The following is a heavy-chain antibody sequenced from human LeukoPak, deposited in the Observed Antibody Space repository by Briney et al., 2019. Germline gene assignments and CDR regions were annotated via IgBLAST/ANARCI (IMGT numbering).Heavy chain of an antibody. CDR3: ARSIRGYSSGWYYFDY. CDR2: IYNTGGT. D-gene: IGHD6-19*01. Sequence: PSETLSLTCSVSGGSISSYYWSWIRQSPGKGLEWMGFIYNTGGTYYNPSLKSRLTISLDVSKNQFSVKLSSVTAADTAVYYCARSIRGYSSGWYYFDYWGQGTLITVSS. J-gene: IGHJ4*02. V-gene: IGHV4-59*12. CDR1: GGSISSYY.